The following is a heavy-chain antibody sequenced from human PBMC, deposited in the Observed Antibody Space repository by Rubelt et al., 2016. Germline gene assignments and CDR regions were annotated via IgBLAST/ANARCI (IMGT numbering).Heavy chain of an antibody. D-gene: IGHD3-22*01. CDR1: YA. V-gene: IGHV3-23*01. Sequence: YAMSWVRQAPGKGLECVSGISGSGLTTYYADSVKGRFTISRDNSKNTLYLQMNSLRAEDTAVYYCAKDDYYDSSGYSPYWGQGTLVTVSS. CDR2: ISGSGLTT. J-gene: IGHJ4*02. CDR3: AKDDYYDSSGYSPY.